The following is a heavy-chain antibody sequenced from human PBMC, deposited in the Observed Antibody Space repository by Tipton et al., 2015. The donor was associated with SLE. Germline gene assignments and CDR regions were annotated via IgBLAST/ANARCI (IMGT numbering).Heavy chain of an antibody. CDR2: IYTSGST. Sequence: TLSLTCTVSGGSISSGSYYWSWIRQPAGKGLEWIGHIYTSGSTNYNPSPKSRVTISVDTSKNQFPLKLSSVTAADTAVYYCARALDDYIAFDIWGQGTMVTVSS. J-gene: IGHJ3*02. D-gene: IGHD4-11*01. CDR1: GGSISSGSYY. V-gene: IGHV4-61*09. CDR3: ARALDDYIAFDI.